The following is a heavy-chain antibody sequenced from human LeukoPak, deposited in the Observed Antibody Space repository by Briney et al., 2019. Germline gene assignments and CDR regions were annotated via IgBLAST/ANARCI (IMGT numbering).Heavy chain of an antibody. Sequence: PGRSLRLSCAASGFTFSSYAMSWVRQAPGKGLEWVSAISGSGGSTYYADSVKGRFTISRDNSKNTLYLQMNSLRAEDTAVYYCAKVPPQFYNSSWYFDYWGQGTLVTVSS. CDR2: ISGSGGST. CDR3: AKVPPQFYNSSWYFDY. D-gene: IGHD6-13*01. V-gene: IGHV3-23*01. J-gene: IGHJ4*02. CDR1: GFTFSSYA.